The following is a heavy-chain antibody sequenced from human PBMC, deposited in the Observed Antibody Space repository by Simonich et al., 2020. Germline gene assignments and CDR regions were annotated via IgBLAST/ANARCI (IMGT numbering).Heavy chain of an antibody. J-gene: IGHJ3*02. CDR1: GYTFTGYY. Sequence: QVQLVQSGAEVKKPGASVKVSCKASGYTFTGYYMHWVRQAPVQGLECMGWINPNSGGKNYAQNFQGRVTMTRDTSISTAYMELSRLRSDDTAVYYCARDPVVPAAIRNAFDIWGQGTMVTVSS. CDR2: INPNSGGK. CDR3: ARDPVVPAAIRNAFDI. V-gene: IGHV1-2*02. D-gene: IGHD2-2*01.